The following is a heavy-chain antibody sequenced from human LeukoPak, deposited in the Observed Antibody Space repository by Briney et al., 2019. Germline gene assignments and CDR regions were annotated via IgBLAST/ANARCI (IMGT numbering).Heavy chain of an antibody. Sequence: SETLSLTCTVSGGSISSSSYYWGWIRQPPGKGLEWIGSIYYSGSTYYNPSLKSRVTISVDTSKSQFSLKLSSVTAADTAVYYCARDLWFGELLPEFDYWGQGTLVTVSS. CDR1: GGSISSSSYY. D-gene: IGHD3-10*01. CDR2: IYYSGST. J-gene: IGHJ4*02. CDR3: ARDLWFGELLPEFDY. V-gene: IGHV4-39*07.